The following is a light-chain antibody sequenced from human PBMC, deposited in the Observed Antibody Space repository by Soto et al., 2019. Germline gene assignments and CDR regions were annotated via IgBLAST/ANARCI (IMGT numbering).Light chain of an antibody. CDR2: DAS. CDR1: QTVRNNY. CDR3: QQFSSDPVT. V-gene: IGKV3-20*01. Sequence: SQTVRNNYLAWYQQNPGQAPRLLIYDASSRATGIPDRFSGGGSGTDCTLHISRLGGEDFAVDYCQQFSSDPVTFRGGTKVDIK. J-gene: IGKJ4*01.